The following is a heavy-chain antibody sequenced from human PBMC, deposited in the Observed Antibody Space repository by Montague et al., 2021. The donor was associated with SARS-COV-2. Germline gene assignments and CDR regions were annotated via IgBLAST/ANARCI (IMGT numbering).Heavy chain of an antibody. V-gene: IGHV4-38-2*02. CDR1: GSSISSGYY. Sequence: SETLSLTCSVPGSSISSGYYWGWIRQTPGKGLEWIGSRYQNGATYYSPSLKRPVTILLDTSKNQFSLSLTSMTAADTAVYYCARSGVGIFDFSYFDSWGQGSLVIVSS. CDR2: RYQNGAT. J-gene: IGHJ4*02. D-gene: IGHD3-3*01. CDR3: ARSGVGIFDFSYFDS.